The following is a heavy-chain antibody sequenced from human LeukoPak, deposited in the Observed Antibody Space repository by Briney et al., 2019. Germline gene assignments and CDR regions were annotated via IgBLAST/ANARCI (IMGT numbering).Heavy chain of an antibody. Sequence: SETLSLTCTVSGGSISSSSYYWGWIRQPPGKGLEWIGSIYYSGSTYYNPSLKSRVTISVDTSKNQFSLKLSSVTAAGTAVYYCARVNGDSYFDYWGQGTLVTVSS. J-gene: IGHJ4*02. CDR3: ARVNGDSYFDY. CDR1: GGSISSSSYY. D-gene: IGHD4-17*01. V-gene: IGHV4-39*07. CDR2: IYYSGST.